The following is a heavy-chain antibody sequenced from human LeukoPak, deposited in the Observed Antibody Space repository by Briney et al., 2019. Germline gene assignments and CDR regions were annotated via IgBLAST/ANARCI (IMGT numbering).Heavy chain of an antibody. CDR3: ARRSSSGFFGLYGMDV. Sequence: GGSLRLSCAASGFTFSSYAMSWVRQAPGKGLEWVSYISSSSSTIYYADSVKGRFTISRDNAKNSLYLQMDSPRAEDTAVYYCARRSSSGFFGLYGMDVWGQGTTVTVSS. J-gene: IGHJ6*02. V-gene: IGHV3-48*01. CDR2: ISSSSSTI. CDR1: GFTFSSYA. D-gene: IGHD3-22*01.